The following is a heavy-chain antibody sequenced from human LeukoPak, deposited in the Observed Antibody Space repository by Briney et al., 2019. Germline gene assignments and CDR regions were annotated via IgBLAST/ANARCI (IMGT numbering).Heavy chain of an antibody. V-gene: IGHV3-73*01. CDR3: TRHVGDPGIAAAGYYYYGMDV. J-gene: IGHJ6*02. CDR1: GFTFSGSA. CDR2: IRSKANSYAT. Sequence: GGSLRLSCAASGFTFSGSAMHWVCQASGKGLEWVGRIRSKANSYATAYAASVKGRFTISRDDSKNTAYLQMNSLKTEDTAVYYCTRHVGDPGIAAAGYYYYGMDVWGQGTTVTVSS. D-gene: IGHD6-13*01.